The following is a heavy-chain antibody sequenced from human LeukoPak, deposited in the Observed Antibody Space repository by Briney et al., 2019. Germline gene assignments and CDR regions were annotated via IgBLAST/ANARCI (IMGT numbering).Heavy chain of an antibody. D-gene: IGHD3-10*01. J-gene: IGHJ5*02. Sequence: GASVKVSCKASGYTFTSYSISWVRQAPGQGLEWMGWISTYNGNTNYAQKLQGRVTMTTDISTSTAYMELRSLRSDDTAVYYCARDPLLWFGESRPNNWFDPWGQGTLVTVSS. CDR3: ARDPLLWFGESRPNNWFDP. V-gene: IGHV1-18*01. CDR2: ISTYNGNT. CDR1: GYTFTSYS.